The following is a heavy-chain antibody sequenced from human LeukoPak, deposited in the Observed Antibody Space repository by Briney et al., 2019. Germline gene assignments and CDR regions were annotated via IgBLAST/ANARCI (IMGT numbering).Heavy chain of an antibody. Sequence: ASVKVSCKTSGYTFTSYGITGVRQAPGQGLEWIGWTSGYNGNTKYAQKFQGRVTMYTETSTTTAYLELRSLTSDDTASYYCARGGSVAATDKSDHWGQGTLVTVSS. CDR1: GYTFTSYG. CDR3: ARGGSVAATDKSDH. CDR2: TSGYNGNT. V-gene: IGHV1-18*01. J-gene: IGHJ1*01. D-gene: IGHD6-6*01.